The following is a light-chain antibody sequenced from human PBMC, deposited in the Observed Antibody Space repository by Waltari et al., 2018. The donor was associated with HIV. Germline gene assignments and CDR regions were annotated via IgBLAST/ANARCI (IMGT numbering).Light chain of an antibody. Sequence: DLVMTQSPLSLSVTPGEPASISCESTQSLLKSNGYIYLDWYLQKPGKSRQLLIYLGSNRASGVPDRFSGSGSATDFTLKISRVEAEDAGIYYCMEALETPLTFGGGTRVEIK. CDR3: MEALETPLT. J-gene: IGKJ4*01. V-gene: IGKV2-28*01. CDR2: LGS. CDR1: QSLLKSNGYIY.